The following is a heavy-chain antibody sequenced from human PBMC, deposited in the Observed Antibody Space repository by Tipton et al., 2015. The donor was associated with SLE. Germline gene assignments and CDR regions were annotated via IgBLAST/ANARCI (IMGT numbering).Heavy chain of an antibody. CDR3: ARSYYYYYYYMDV. CDR2: ISSSGSTI. J-gene: IGHJ6*03. Sequence: GSLRLSCSASGFIFGDYAMYWVRQGPGKGLEWVSYISSSGSTIYYADSVKGRFTISRDNAKNSLYLQMNSLRAEDTAVYYCARSYYYYYYYMDVWGKGTTVTVSS. CDR1: GFIFGDYA. V-gene: IGHV3-48*03.